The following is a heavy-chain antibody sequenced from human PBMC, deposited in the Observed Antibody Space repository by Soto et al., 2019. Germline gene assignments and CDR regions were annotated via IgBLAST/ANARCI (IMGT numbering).Heavy chain of an antibody. CDR2: IIPIFGTA. CDR1: GGTFSSYA. Sequence: QVQLVQSGAEVKKPGSSVKVSCKASGGTFSSYAISWVRQAPGQGLEWMGGIIPIFGTANYAQKFQGRVTITADESTSTAYMELSSLRYEDTAVYYCARSRRGIAVAGTNYYGMDVWGQGTTVTVSS. V-gene: IGHV1-69*12. CDR3: ARSRRGIAVAGTNYYGMDV. D-gene: IGHD6-19*01. J-gene: IGHJ6*02.